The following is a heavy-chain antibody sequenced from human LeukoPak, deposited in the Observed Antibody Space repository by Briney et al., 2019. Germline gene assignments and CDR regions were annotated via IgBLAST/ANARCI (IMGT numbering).Heavy chain of an antibody. J-gene: IGHJ5*02. CDR1: GGSISSGSYY. Sequence: PSETLSLTCTVSGGSISSGSYYWSWIRQPAGKGLEWIGSIYYSGSTYYNPSLKSRVTISVDTSKNQFSLKLSSVTAADTAVYYCARPHIYDFWSGYSNWFDPWGQGTLVTVSS. V-gene: IGHV4-39*01. CDR2: IYYSGST. D-gene: IGHD3-3*01. CDR3: ARPHIYDFWSGYSNWFDP.